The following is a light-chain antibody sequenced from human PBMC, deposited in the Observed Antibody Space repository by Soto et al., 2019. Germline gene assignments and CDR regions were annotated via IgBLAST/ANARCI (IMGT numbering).Light chain of an antibody. CDR3: ASYTIKTTYV. CDR1: NVDVGGYNY. V-gene: IGLV2-14*01. CDR2: EVS. Sequence: QASRAQPASLSGSPGQSITISCTGTNVDVGGYNYVSWYQHHPGKAPKLLIFEVSNRPSGVSNRFSGSKSGNTASLTISGLQSEDEADYYCASYTIKTTYVFGSGTKVTVL. J-gene: IGLJ1*01.